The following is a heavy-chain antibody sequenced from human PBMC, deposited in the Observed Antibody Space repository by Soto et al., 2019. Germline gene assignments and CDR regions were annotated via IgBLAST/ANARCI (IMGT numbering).Heavy chain of an antibody. CDR2: IYYSGST. Sequence: SETLSLTCTVSGGTISSGGYYWSRIRQHPGKGLEWIGYIYYSGSTYYNPSLKSRVTISVDTTKNQFSLKLSSVTAADTAVYYCARHDSTIFEVVTHDYWRRGTLVTVSS. V-gene: IGHV4-31*03. CDR3: ARHDSTIFEVVTHDY. CDR1: GGTISSGGYY. J-gene: IGHJ4*02. D-gene: IGHD3-3*01.